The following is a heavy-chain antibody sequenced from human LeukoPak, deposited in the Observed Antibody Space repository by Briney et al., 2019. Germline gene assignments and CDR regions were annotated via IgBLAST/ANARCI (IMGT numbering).Heavy chain of an antibody. CDR2: IYHSGST. J-gene: IGHJ6*03. CDR1: GYSISSGYY. CDR3: ARGSYYYDTSGYYPPSDYMDV. V-gene: IGHV4-38-2*02. Sequence: PSETLSLTCTVSGYSISSGYYWGWIRQPPGKGLEWIGSIYHSGSTYYNPSLKSRVTISVDTSKNQFSLKLSSVTAADTAVYYCARGSYYYDTSGYYPPSDYMDVWGKGTTVTVSS. D-gene: IGHD3-22*01.